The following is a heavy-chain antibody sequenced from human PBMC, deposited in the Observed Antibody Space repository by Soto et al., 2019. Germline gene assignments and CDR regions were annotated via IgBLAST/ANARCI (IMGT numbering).Heavy chain of an antibody. CDR1: GGSISSYY. D-gene: IGHD4-17*01. J-gene: IGHJ4*02. CDR2: IYHSGST. V-gene: IGHV4-59*12. Sequence: SETLSLTCTVSGGSISSYYWSWIRQPPGKGLEWIGYIYHSGSTYYNPSLKSRVTISVDRSKNQFSLKLSSVTAADTAVYYCARVRIYGDYLDYWGQGTLVTVSS. CDR3: ARVRIYGDYLDY.